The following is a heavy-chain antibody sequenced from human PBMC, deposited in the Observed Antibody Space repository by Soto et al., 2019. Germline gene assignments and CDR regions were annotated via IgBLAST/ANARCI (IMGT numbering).Heavy chain of an antibody. CDR2: ISGSGGST. CDR3: AKDPPAWNYDWQGYQAEWSY. J-gene: IGHJ4*02. D-gene: IGHD1-7*01. Sequence: GGSLRLSCAASGLTFSSYPLTCVRQAPGQGLEWVSAISGSGGSTYYADSVKGRFTISRDNSKNTLYLQMNSLRAEDTAVYYCAKDPPAWNYDWQGYQAEWSYWGQGTLVTVSS. CDR1: GLTFSSYP. V-gene: IGHV3-23*01.